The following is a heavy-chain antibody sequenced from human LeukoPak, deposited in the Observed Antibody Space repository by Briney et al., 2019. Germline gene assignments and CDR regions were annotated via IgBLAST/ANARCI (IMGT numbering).Heavy chain of an antibody. J-gene: IGHJ4*02. CDR2: IRYDGSKK. V-gene: IGHV3-30*02. Sequence: PGGSLRLSCAASGFNFSRNGMHWVRQAPGKGLGWVAFIRYDGSKKFYGDSVRGRFTISRDNSKNTLYLQMNSLRDEDTAVYSCARDFDDVNGDYYYIPYYWGQGMLVTVSS. CDR1: GFNFSRNG. D-gene: IGHD3-10*01. CDR3: ARDFDDVNGDYYYIPYY.